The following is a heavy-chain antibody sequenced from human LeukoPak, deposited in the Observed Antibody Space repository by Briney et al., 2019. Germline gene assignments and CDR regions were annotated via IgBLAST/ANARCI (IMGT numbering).Heavy chain of an antibody. V-gene: IGHV4-4*07. CDR3: ARDEGPLDY. J-gene: IGHJ4*02. Sequence: SETLSLTCTVSGGSISSYYWSWIRQPPGKGLELIGRIYTSGSTKYNPSLKSRVTMSGDTSKNQFPLKLSSVTAAHTAVYFCARDEGPLDYWGQGTLVTVSS. CDR2: IYTSGST. CDR1: GGSISSYY.